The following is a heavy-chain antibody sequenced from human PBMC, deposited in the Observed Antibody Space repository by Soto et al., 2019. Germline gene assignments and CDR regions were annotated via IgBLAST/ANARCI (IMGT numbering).Heavy chain of an antibody. CDR1: GGSISSGGYY. J-gene: IGHJ3*02. CDR3: ARDTYYSDSSGPPVDAFDI. CDR2: IYYSGST. Sequence: QVQLQESGPGLVKPSQTLSLTCTVSGGSISSGGYYWNWIRQHPGKGLEWIGYIYYSGSTSYNPSLKSRVTISVDTSKSQCSLRLSSVTAADTAVYYCARDTYYSDSSGPPVDAFDIWGQGTMVTVSA. V-gene: IGHV4-31*03. D-gene: IGHD3-22*01.